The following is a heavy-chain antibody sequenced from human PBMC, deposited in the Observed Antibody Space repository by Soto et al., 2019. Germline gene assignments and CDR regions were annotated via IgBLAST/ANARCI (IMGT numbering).Heavy chain of an antibody. CDR1: GFTFSSFW. V-gene: IGHV3-7*03. CDR2: IKQDGSEN. CDR3: ARDAIAAAGPYYSYYGMDV. Sequence: EVQLVESGGGLVQPGGSLRLSCAASGFTFSSFWMSWVRQAPGKGLEWVANIKQDGSENYYVDSVKGRVTSSRDNDANSLSPRMNGLRSEDTAVYYCARDAIAAAGPYYSYYGMDVWGQGTTVTFS. J-gene: IGHJ6*02. D-gene: IGHD6-13*01.